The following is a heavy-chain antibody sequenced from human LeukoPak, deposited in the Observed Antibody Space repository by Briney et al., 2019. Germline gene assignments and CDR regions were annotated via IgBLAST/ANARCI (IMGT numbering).Heavy chain of an antibody. CDR2: ISAYNGNT. D-gene: IGHD4-17*01. Sequence: ASVKVSCKASGYPFTSYGFNWVRQAPGQGLEWMGWISAYNGNTNYAQKLQGRVTMTTDKSTSTAYMELRSLRPDDTAVYYCARDDVYGDRDFDYWGQGTLVTVSS. J-gene: IGHJ4*02. CDR1: GYPFTSYG. V-gene: IGHV1-18*01. CDR3: ARDDVYGDRDFDY.